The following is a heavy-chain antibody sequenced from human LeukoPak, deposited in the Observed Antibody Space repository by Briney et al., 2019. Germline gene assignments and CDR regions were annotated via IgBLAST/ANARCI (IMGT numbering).Heavy chain of an antibody. CDR3: ARAAGGYCSGGSCLNWFDP. CDR2: IYYSGST. J-gene: IGHJ5*02. CDR1: GGSISSYY. D-gene: IGHD2-15*01. V-gene: IGHV4-59*08. Sequence: KPSETLSLTCTVSGGSISSYYWSWIRQPRGKGLEWIGYIYYSGSTNYNPSLKSRVTISVDTSKNQFSLKLSSVTAADTAVYYCARAAGGYCSGGSCLNWFDPWGQGTLVTVSS.